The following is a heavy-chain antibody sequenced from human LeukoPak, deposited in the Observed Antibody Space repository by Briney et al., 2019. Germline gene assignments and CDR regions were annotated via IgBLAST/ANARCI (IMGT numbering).Heavy chain of an antibody. CDR1: GGSLSGYY. V-gene: IGHV4-34*01. D-gene: IGHD5-24*01. CDR2: INHSGST. J-gene: IGHJ4*02. CDR3: ASVHRDGYGY. Sequence: SETLFLTCAVYGGSLSGYYWSWIRQPPGKGLECIGEINHSGSTNYNPSLKRRVTISVDTSKNQFPLKLSSVSATDTAVYYSASVHRDGYGYWGQGTLVTVTS.